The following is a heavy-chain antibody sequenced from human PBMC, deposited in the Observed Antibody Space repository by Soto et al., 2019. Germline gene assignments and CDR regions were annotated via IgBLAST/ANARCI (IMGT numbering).Heavy chain of an antibody. CDR1: GYTFTSYD. V-gene: IGHV1-3*01. J-gene: IGHJ5*02. D-gene: IGHD6-13*01. Sequence: ASVKVSCKASGYTFTSYDINWLRQAPGQRLEWMGWINAANGDTKYSPKFQGRVTITRDTSASTAYMELSGLRSEDTAVYYCVRRHVSATGIDWFDPWGQGTLVTVSS. CDR3: VRRHVSATGIDWFDP. CDR2: INAANGDT.